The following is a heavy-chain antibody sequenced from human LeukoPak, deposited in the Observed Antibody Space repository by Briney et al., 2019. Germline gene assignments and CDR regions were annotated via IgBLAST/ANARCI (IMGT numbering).Heavy chain of an antibody. Sequence: GGSLRLSCAASGFTFSSYSMNWVRQAPGKGLEWVSSISSSSSYIYYADSVKGRFTISGDNAKNTLYLQMNSLRAEDTAVYYCASALIGSGSYHDYWGQGTLVTVSS. CDR3: ASALIGSGSYHDY. V-gene: IGHV3-21*01. CDR2: ISSSSSYI. D-gene: IGHD1-26*01. CDR1: GFTFSSYS. J-gene: IGHJ4*02.